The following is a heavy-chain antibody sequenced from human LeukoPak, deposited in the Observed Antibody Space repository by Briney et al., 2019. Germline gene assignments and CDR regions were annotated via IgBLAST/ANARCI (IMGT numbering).Heavy chain of an antibody. Sequence: GASVKVSCKASGYTFTSYGISWVRQAPGQGLEWMGWISAYNGNTNYAQKLQGRVTMTTDTSTSTAYMELRSLRSDDTAVYYCARDCYSSSPREYYYYGMDVWGQGTTVTVSS. CDR1: GYTFTSYG. CDR2: ISAYNGNT. V-gene: IGHV1-18*01. CDR3: ARDCYSSSPREYYYYGMDV. J-gene: IGHJ6*02. D-gene: IGHD6-6*01.